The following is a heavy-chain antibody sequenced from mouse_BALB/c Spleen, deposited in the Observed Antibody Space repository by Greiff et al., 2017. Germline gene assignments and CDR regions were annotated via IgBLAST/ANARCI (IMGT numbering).Heavy chain of an antibody. J-gene: IGHJ3*01. V-gene: IGHV5-12-2*01. CDR2: ISNGGGST. D-gene: IGHD2-4*01. CDR1: GFTFSSYT. CDR3: AMNYDYDRAWFAY. Sequence: EVHLVESGGGLVQPGGSLKLSCAASGFTFSSYTMSWVRQTPEKRLEWVAYISNGGGSTYYPDTVKGRFTISRDNAKNTLYLQMSSLKSEDTAMYYCAMNYDYDRAWFAYWGQGTLVTVSA.